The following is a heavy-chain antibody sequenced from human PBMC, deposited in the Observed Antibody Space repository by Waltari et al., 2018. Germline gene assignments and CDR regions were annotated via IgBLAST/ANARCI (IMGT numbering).Heavy chain of an antibody. V-gene: IGHV3-30-3*01. CDR2: ISYDGSNK. CDR3: ARGSTSVDFDY. CDR1: RFISSRYA. D-gene: IGHD2-15*01. Sequence: QVQLVESGGGLVQPGRSLRPPCAASRFISSRYALHWVRQGPGKGLEWVAVISYDGSNKYYADSVKGRFTISRDNSKNTLYLQMNSLRAEDTAVYYCARGSTSVDFDYWGQGTLVTVSS. J-gene: IGHJ4*02.